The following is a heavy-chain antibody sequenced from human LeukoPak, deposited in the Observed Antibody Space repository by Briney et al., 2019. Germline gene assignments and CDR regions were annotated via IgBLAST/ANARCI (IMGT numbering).Heavy chain of an antibody. CDR1: GFTFSSYA. D-gene: IGHD6-13*01. CDR2: ISYDGNNK. Sequence: PGGSLRLSCAASGFTFSSYAMHWVRQAPGKGLEWVAVISYDGNNKYYADSVKGRFTISRDNSKNTLYLQMNSLRAEDTAVYYCAKDLTAAAPHYWGQGTLVTVSS. J-gene: IGHJ4*02. CDR3: AKDLTAAAPHY. V-gene: IGHV3-30-3*01.